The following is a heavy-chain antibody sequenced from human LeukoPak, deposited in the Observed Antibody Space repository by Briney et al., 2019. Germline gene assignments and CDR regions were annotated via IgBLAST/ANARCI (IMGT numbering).Heavy chain of an antibody. CDR2: INPNSGGT. J-gene: IGHJ6*03. CDR3: ARGSTTPAFYYYYMDV. CDR1: GYTFTGYY. D-gene: IGHD4-17*01. Sequence: ASVTVSCKASGYTFTGYYMHWVRQAPGQGLEWMGWINPNSGGTNYAQKFQGRVTMTRDTSISTAYMELSRLRSDDTAVYYCARGSTTPAFYYYYMDVWGKGTTVTVSS. V-gene: IGHV1-2*02.